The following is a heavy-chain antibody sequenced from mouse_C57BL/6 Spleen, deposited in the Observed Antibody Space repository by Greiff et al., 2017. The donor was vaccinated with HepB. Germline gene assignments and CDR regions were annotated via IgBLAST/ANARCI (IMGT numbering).Heavy chain of an antibody. V-gene: IGHV5-17*01. CDR3: ARDFLYYLYYYAMDY. CDR2: ISSGSTTI. CDR1: GFTFSDYG. D-gene: IGHD1-1*01. J-gene: IGHJ4*01. Sequence: EVMLVESGGGLVKPGGSLKLSCAASGFTFSDYGMHWVRQAPEKGLEWVAYISSGSTTIYYADTVKGRFTISRDNAKNTLFLQMTSLRSEDTAMYYCARDFLYYLYYYAMDYWGQGTSVTVSS.